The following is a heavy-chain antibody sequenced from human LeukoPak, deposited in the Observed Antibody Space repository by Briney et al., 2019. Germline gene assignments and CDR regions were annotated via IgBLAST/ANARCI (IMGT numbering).Heavy chain of an antibody. CDR1: GFTFCTYW. D-gene: IGHD5-18*01. J-gene: IGHJ6*03. V-gene: IGHV3-7*01. CDR2: IKQDGRDK. Sequence: AGSPILSSAASGFTFCTYWMSCVRQPPRKGLEWLVNIKQDGRDKYYVDSVKHRFTISRDNATNSLYLQMKSLRAAYTAGYYCSSDEVDTATVYYYYHYMDVWGQGTPVTVSS. CDR3: SSDEVDTATVYYYYHYMDV.